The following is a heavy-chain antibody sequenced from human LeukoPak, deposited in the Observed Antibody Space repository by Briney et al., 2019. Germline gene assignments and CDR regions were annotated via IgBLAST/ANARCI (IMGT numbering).Heavy chain of an antibody. CDR2: INPNSGGT. CDR3: ARSSGWKYYVDY. CDR1: GYTFSGFY. V-gene: IGHV1-2*02. D-gene: IGHD6-19*01. J-gene: IGHJ4*02. Sequence: ASVKVSCKASGYTFSGFYIHWVRQAPGQGLEWMGWINPNSGGTNFAQKFQGRVTMTRDTSISTAYMELSRLRSDDTAVYFCARSSGWKYYVDYWGQGTLVTVSS.